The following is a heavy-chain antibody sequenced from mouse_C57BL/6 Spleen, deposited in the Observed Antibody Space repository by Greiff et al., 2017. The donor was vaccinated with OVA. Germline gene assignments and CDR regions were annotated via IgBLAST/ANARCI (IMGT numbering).Heavy chain of an antibody. Sequence: QVQLKESDAELVKPGASVKISCKVSGYTFTDHTIHWMKQRPEQGLEWIGYIYPRDGSTKYNEKFKGKATLTADKSSSTAYMQLNSLTSEDSAVYFCAREGDYDGSYWYFDVWGTGTTVTVSS. CDR1: GYTFTDHT. D-gene: IGHD2-4*01. CDR2: IYPRDGST. CDR3: AREGDYDGSYWYFDV. V-gene: IGHV1-78*01. J-gene: IGHJ1*03.